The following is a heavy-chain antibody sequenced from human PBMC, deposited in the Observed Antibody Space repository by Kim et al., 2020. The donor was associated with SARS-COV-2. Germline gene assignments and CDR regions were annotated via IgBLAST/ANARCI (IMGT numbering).Heavy chain of an antibody. Sequence: SETLSLTCTVSGGSISSYYWSWIRQPPGKGLEWIGYIYYSGSTNYNPSLKSRVTISVDTSKNQFSLKLSSVTAADTAVYYCARDREYCSGGSCKYYYGMDVWGQGTTVTVSS. CDR3: ARDREYCSGGSCKYYYGMDV. V-gene: IGHV4-59*01. D-gene: IGHD2-15*01. J-gene: IGHJ6*02. CDR1: GGSISSYY. CDR2: IYYSGST.